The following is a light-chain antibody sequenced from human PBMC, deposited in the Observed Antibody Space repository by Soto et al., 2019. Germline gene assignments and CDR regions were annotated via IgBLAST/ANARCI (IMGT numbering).Light chain of an antibody. V-gene: IGKV1-5*03. CDR2: KAS. Sequence: DIQMTQSPSTLSASVGDRVTVTCRASQSISSWLAWYQQKPGKAPKLLIYKASTLESGVPSRFGGSGSGTDFSLTISTLQPDDFATSYCQHYNTYPWTFGQGTKVDIK. CDR3: QHYNTYPWT. CDR1: QSISSW. J-gene: IGKJ1*01.